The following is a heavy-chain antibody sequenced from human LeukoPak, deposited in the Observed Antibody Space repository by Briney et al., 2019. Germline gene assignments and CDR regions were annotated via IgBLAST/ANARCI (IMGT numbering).Heavy chain of an antibody. D-gene: IGHD4-17*01. Sequence: GGSLRLSCAASGFTFSSYAMHWVRQAPGKGLEWVAVISYDRSNKYYADSVKGRFTISRDNSKNTPYLQMNSPRAEDTAVYYCAKETGSAVGSTDFDYWGQGTLVTVSS. J-gene: IGHJ4*02. CDR2: ISYDRSNK. V-gene: IGHV3-30-3*01. CDR1: GFTFSSYA. CDR3: AKETGSAVGSTDFDY.